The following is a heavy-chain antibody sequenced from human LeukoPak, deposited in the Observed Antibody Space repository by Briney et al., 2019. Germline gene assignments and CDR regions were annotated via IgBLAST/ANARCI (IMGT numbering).Heavy chain of an antibody. V-gene: IGHV1-3*01. D-gene: IGHD2-15*01. CDR1: GYTFTTNA. J-gene: IGHJ4*02. CDR3: ARDPRYCSGDSCQSLDY. CDR2: INAGTGNT. Sequence: GASVKVSCKTSGYTFTTNAMHWVRQAPGQRLEWMGWINAGTGNTGYSQKFQGRVTISKDTSASTVYMELSSLRSEDTAVYYCARDPRYCSGDSCQSLDYWGQGTLVTVSS.